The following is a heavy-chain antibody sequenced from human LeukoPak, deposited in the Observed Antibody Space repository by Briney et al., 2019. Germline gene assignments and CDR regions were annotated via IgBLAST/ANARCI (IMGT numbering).Heavy chain of an antibody. Sequence: SETLSLTCAAYGGSFSGYYWSWIRQPPGKGLEWIGEINHSGSTNYNPSLKSGVTISVDTSKNQFSLKLSSMTAADAAVYYCARDPSVATSTDAFDIWGQGTMVTVSS. CDR1: GGSFSGYY. J-gene: IGHJ3*02. CDR2: INHSGST. D-gene: IGHD5-12*01. CDR3: ARDPSVATSTDAFDI. V-gene: IGHV4-34*01.